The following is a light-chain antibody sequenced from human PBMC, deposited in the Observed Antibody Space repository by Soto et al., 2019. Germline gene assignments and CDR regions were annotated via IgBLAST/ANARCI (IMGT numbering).Light chain of an antibody. CDR3: QQYSRNPLT. CDR1: QSVNSW. V-gene: IGKV1-5*03. Sequence: DIQMTQSPSTLSASVGDRVTITCRASQSVNSWLAWYQQKPGEVPKLLIYKASNLESGVPSRFSGSGSGTEFTLTISSLQPDDFVTYYCQQYSRNPLTFGGGTKVES. CDR2: KAS. J-gene: IGKJ4*01.